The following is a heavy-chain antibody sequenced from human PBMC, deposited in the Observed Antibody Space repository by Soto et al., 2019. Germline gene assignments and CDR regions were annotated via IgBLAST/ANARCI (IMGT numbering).Heavy chain of an antibody. CDR1: GGSFSGYY. V-gene: IGHV4-34*01. D-gene: IGHD5-12*01. CDR2: INHSGST. CDR3: ARGDKWLRLAIDY. Sequence: SETLSLTCAVYGGSFSGYYWSWIRQPPGKGLEWIGEINHSGSTNYNPSLKSRVTISVDTSKNQFSLKLSSVTAADTAVYYCARGDKWLRLAIDYRCQGILVTVSS. J-gene: IGHJ4*02.